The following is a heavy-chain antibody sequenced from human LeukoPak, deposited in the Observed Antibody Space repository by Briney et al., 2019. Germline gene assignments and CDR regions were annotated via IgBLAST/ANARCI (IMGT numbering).Heavy chain of an antibody. J-gene: IGHJ4*02. CDR2: ISFDATIQ. Sequence: GGSLRLSCAPSGFTFSSYGMHWVRQAPGKGLEWVAVISFDATIQYYADSAKGRFTISRDNSNATVYLQMNSLTPEDTAVYYCARDPDSSGPKLDYWGQGTLVIVSS. CDR1: GFTFSSYG. D-gene: IGHD3-22*01. CDR3: ARDPDSSGPKLDY. V-gene: IGHV3-30*19.